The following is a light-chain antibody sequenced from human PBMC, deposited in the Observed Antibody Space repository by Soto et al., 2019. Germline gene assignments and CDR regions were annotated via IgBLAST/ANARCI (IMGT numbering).Light chain of an antibody. CDR2: DVS. CDR3: SSYAGSNNFGYV. Sequence: QSALTQPASVSESPGQSITISCTGTNSDVGAYNYVSWYQQHPGKAPKLMIYDVSNRPSGVSNRFSGSKSGNTASLTVSGLQAEDEADYYCSSYAGSNNFGYVFGTGTKVTVL. J-gene: IGLJ1*01. V-gene: IGLV2-14*01. CDR1: NSDVGAYNY.